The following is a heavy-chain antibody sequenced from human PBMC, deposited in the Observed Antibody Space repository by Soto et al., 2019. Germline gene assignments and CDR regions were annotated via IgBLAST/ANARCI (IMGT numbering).Heavy chain of an antibody. CDR3: ARGGFEAVATTGGDY. D-gene: IGHD5-12*01. CDR2: INAAYGDT. J-gene: IGHJ4*02. V-gene: IGHV1-3*01. CDR1: GYTFTRYT. Sequence: QVQLVQSGAEVKKPGASVKVSCKASGYTFTRYTMHWVRQAPGQRLEWMGWINAAYGDTKYSQKFLGRVTIRRDTFASTVYMELSSLSAEDTAVYYCARGGFEAVATTGGDYWGQGTLVTVSS.